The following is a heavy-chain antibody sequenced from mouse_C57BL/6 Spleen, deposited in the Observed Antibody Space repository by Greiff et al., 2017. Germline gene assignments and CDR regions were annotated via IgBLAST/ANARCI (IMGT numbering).Heavy chain of an antibody. CDR3: ARKAYYGSSPYYAMDY. Sequence: EVQLQQSGPELVKPGASVKIPCKASGYTFTDYNMDWVKQSHGKSLEWIGDINPNNGGTIYNQKFKGKATLTVDKSSSTAYMELRSLTSEDTAVYYGARKAYYGSSPYYAMDYWGQGTSVTVSS. J-gene: IGHJ4*01. V-gene: IGHV1-18*01. CDR1: GYTFTDYN. CDR2: INPNNGGT. D-gene: IGHD1-1*01.